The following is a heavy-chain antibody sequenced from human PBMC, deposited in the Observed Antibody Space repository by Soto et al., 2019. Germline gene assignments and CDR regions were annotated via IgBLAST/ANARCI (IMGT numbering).Heavy chain of an antibody. Sequence: GGSLRLSCAASGFTFSSYSMNWVRQAPGKGLEWVSSISSSSSYIYYADSVKGRFTISRDNAKNSLYLQMNSLRAEDTAVYYCARDQGDFWSGPWGQGTLVTVSS. CDR1: GFTFSSYS. CDR2: ISSSSSYI. CDR3: ARDQGDFWSGP. V-gene: IGHV3-21*01. D-gene: IGHD3-3*01. J-gene: IGHJ5*02.